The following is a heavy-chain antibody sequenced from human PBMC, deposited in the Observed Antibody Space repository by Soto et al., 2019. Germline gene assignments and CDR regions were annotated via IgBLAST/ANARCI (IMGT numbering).Heavy chain of an antibody. V-gene: IGHV4-59*01. J-gene: IGHJ5*02. D-gene: IGHD1-26*01. CDR3: AREVAAVSNNWFDP. CDR1: GGSISNYY. CDR2: IHSSGTT. Sequence: QVQLQESGPGQVKPSEALSLKCTVSGGSISNYYWSWIRQSPGKGLEWIGYIHSSGTTNYNPSLKSRVTLSVDTSKNQLSLKLHSVTAADTAVYYCAREVAAVSNNWFDPWGQGTVVTVSS.